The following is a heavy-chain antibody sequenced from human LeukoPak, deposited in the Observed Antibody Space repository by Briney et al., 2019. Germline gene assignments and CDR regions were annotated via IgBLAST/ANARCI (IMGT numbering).Heavy chain of an antibody. CDR3: ARVRSSGSPLDY. CDR2: ISKSSSST. CDR1: GFTFSDYY. V-gene: IGHV3-11*05. Sequence: GGSLRLSCAASGFTFSDYYMSWIRQAPGKGLEWVSYISKSSSSTNYADSVKGRFSISRGNAKNSLYLQLNSLTVEDTAVYYCARVRSSGSPLDYWGQGTLVTVSS. D-gene: IGHD3-10*01. J-gene: IGHJ4*02.